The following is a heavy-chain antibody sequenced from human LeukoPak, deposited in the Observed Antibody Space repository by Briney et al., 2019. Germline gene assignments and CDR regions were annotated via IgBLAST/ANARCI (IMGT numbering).Heavy chain of an antibody. CDR2: IYYSGST. Sequence: KPSETLSLTCTVSGGSISSSSYYRGWIRQPPGKGLEWIGSIYYSGSTYYNPSLKSRVTISVDTSKNQFSLKLSSVTAADTAVYYCARWYSRGDSWGQGTLVTVSS. CDR1: GGSISSSSYY. CDR3: ARWYSRGDS. D-gene: IGHD6-13*01. J-gene: IGHJ4*02. V-gene: IGHV4-39*01.